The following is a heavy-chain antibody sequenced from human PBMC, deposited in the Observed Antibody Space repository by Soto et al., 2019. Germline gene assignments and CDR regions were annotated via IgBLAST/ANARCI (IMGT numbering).Heavy chain of an antibody. CDR2: ISYDGSNK. J-gene: IGHJ4*02. CDR3: AIKSTFEY. V-gene: IGHV3-30*03. Sequence: PGGSLRLSCAASGFTFSSYGMRWVRQAPGKGLEWVAVISYDGSNKYYADSVKGRFTISRDNSKNTLYLQMNSLRAEDTAVYYCAIKSTFEYWGQGTLVTVSS. D-gene: IGHD2-2*01. CDR1: GFTFSSYG.